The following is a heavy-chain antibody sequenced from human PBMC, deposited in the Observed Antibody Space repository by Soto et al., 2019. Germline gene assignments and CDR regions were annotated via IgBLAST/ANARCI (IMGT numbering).Heavy chain of an antibody. CDR2: IYYRGNT. CDR1: GDSINSDNYY. D-gene: IGHD3-9*01. CDR3: ARLEGLATISYYFDY. Sequence: PSETLSLTCSVSGDSINSDNYYWGWIRQPPGKGLEWIGSIYYRGNTYYNPSLKTRVTISLDKSKSQFSLKLNPVTAADSAVYFCARLEGLATISYYFDYWGQGTLVTVSS. V-gene: IGHV4-39*01. J-gene: IGHJ4*02.